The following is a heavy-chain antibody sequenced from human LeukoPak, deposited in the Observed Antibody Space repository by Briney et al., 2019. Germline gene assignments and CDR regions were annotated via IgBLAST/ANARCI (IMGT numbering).Heavy chain of an antibody. CDR1: GGSISRSNNY. D-gene: IGHD5-24*01. V-gene: IGHV4-39*01. CDR2: IHYSGTT. J-gene: IGHJ4*02. CDR3: ARHEEEDGYNAKTIDY. Sequence: SETLSLTCTVSGGSISRSNNYWGWVRQPPGKGLEWIGSIHYSGTTYYNPSLRSRVTISVDTSKNQFSLKLSSMTAADTAVYYCARHEEEDGYNAKTIDYWGQRTLVTVSS.